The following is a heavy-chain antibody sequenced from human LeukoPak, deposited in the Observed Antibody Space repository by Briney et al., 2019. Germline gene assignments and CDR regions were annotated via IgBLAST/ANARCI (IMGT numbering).Heavy chain of an antibody. J-gene: IGHJ4*02. V-gene: IGHV4-59*12. Sequence: PSETLSLTCTVSGGSISSYYWSWIRQPPGKGLEWIGYIYYSGSTNYNPSLKSRVTISVDTSKNQFSLKLSSVTAADTAVYYCARSGGSGFQLDNWGQGTLVTVSS. D-gene: IGHD3-16*01. CDR3: ARSGGSGFQLDN. CDR2: IYYSGST. CDR1: GGSISSYY.